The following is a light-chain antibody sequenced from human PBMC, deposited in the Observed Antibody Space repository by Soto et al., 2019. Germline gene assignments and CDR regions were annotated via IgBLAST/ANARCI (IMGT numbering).Light chain of an antibody. Sequence: DIQMTQSPSSLSASVGDRVTITCRASQSISSYLNWYQQKPGKAPKLLIYAASSLQSGVPSRFSGSGSGTDFTLTISSLQPEDFATDYCQQRYSTPLTFGGGANLAIK. CDR1: QSISSY. V-gene: IGKV1-39*01. CDR2: AAS. CDR3: QQRYSTPLT. J-gene: IGKJ4*02.